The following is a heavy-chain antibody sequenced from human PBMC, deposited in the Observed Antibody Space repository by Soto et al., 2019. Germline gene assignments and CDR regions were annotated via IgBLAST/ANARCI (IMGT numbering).Heavy chain of an antibody. V-gene: IGHV5-51*01. D-gene: IGHD3-9*01. CDR2: IYPGDSDT. Sequence: PGESLKISCKGSGYSFTSYWIGWVRQMPGKGLEWMGIIYPGDSDTRYSPSFQGQVTISADKSISTAYLQWSSLKASETAMYYCARHPTYYDILTGPPIYPTYNWFDPWGQGTLVTVSS. J-gene: IGHJ5*02. CDR1: GYSFTSYW. CDR3: ARHPTYYDILTGPPIYPTYNWFDP.